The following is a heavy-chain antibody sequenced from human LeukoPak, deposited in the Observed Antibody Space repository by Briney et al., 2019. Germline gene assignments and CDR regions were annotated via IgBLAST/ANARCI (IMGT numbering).Heavy chain of an antibody. J-gene: IGHJ4*02. CDR3: ARDYSSGYYYFDY. CDR2: IYSGGGT. Sequence: GGSLRLSCAASGFTVSNNYMSWVRQAPGKGLEWVSVIYSGGGTYYADSVKGRFTISRDNSKNTLYLQMNSLRAEDTAVYYCARDYSSGYYYFDYWGQGTLVTVSS. CDR1: GFTVSNNY. D-gene: IGHD3-22*01. V-gene: IGHV3-66*01.